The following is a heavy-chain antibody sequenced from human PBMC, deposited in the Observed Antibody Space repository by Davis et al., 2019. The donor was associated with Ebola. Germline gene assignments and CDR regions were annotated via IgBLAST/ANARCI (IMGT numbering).Heavy chain of an antibody. CDR3: ARVVNDFWSGYYI. J-gene: IGHJ3*02. CDR1: GFTFSNYA. Sequence: GGSLRLSCAASGFTFSNYAMHWVRQAPGKGLEWVAVISYDGSSQYYADSVKGRFTNSRDNSKNTLYLQMNSLRAEDTAVYYCARVVNDFWSGYYIWGQGTMVTVSS. D-gene: IGHD3-3*01. CDR2: ISYDGSSQ. V-gene: IGHV3-30-3*01.